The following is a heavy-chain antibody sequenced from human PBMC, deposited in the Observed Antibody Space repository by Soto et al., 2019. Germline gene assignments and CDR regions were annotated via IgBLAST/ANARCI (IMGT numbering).Heavy chain of an antibody. V-gene: IGHV1-69*13. J-gene: IGHJ6*02. Sequence: SVKVSCKASGGTFSSYAISWVRQAPGQGLEWMGGIIPIFGTANCAQKFQGRVTITADESTSTAYMELSSLRSEDTAVYYCASGPEYSYGFLVWYYYYGMDVWGQGTTVTVSS. D-gene: IGHD5-18*01. CDR2: IIPIFGTA. CDR1: GGTFSSYA. CDR3: ASGPEYSYGFLVWYYYYGMDV.